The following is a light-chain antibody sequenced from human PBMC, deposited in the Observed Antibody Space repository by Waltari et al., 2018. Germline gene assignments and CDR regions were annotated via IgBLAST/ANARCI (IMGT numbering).Light chain of an antibody. CDR3: QQRSNWNT. Sequence: DTVLTQSPVTLSSSPGEGAPRSSKASQSVGSSLAWYPQKPGQAPRRLIYNASNRAAGIPARFSGSVSGTDFTLTTSSLEPEDFAVYYCQQRSNWNTFGQGTKLEIK. V-gene: IGKV3-11*01. CDR1: QSVGSS. J-gene: IGKJ2*01. CDR2: NAS.